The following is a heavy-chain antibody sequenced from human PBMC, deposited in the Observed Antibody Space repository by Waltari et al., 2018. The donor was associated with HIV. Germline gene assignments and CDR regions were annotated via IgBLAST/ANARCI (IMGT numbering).Heavy chain of an antibody. J-gene: IGHJ3*02. V-gene: IGHV1-18*01. Sequence: QVQLVQSGAAVKRAGASVKVSCKTCGYTFSRYGISWVRKAPGQGLEWMGWISSSNINTKYAQNFLGRVTMTTDTSTNTAYLELRSLRSDDTAVYYCVKEGYCSGGSCYSGSLDIWGQGTKVTVSS. CDR2: ISSSNINT. CDR3: VKEGYCSGGSCYSGSLDI. CDR1: GYTFSRYG. D-gene: IGHD2-15*01.